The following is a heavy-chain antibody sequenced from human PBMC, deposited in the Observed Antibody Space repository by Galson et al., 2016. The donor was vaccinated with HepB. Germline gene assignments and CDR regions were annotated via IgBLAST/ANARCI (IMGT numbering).Heavy chain of an antibody. CDR1: GDSVSSSSAT. V-gene: IGHV6-1*01. Sequence: CAISGDSVSSSSATWNWIRQSPSRGLEWLGRTYYRSAWLDDYAVSVESRISINPDTSKNRFSLHLNSVTPEDTAVYYCARERRYCSDGSCYSFDYWGLGTLVTVSS. CDR3: ARERRYCSDGSCYSFDY. CDR2: TYYRSAWLD. J-gene: IGHJ4*02. D-gene: IGHD2-15*01.